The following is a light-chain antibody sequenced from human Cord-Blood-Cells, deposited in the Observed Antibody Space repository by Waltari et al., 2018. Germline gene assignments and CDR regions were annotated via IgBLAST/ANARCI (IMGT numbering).Light chain of an antibody. Sequence: SVLTQPPSASGTPGQRVNISCSGSSSNIGSTYVYWYQQLPGTAPKLPIYRNNQRPSGVPDRFSGSKSGTSASLAISGLRSEDEADYYCAAWDDSLSGRVFGGGTKLTVL. V-gene: IGLV1-47*01. CDR2: RNN. CDR3: AAWDDSLSGRV. J-gene: IGLJ2*01. CDR1: SSNIGSTY.